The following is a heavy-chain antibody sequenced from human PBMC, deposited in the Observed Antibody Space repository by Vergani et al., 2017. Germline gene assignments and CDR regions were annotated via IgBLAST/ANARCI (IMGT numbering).Heavy chain of an antibody. J-gene: IGHJ4*02. Sequence: QLQLQESGPGLVKPSETLSLTCAVSGYSIRNGYYWGWIRQPPGKGLEWIGSIYHSGSTHYNPSLKSRVTISVDTPKNDFSLKVTSVTAADTAVYYCTRQPQEGASGPPSVPTWGQGISVIVSS. CDR2: IYHSGST. V-gene: IGHV4-38-2*01. CDR3: TRQPQEGASGPPSVPT. D-gene: IGHD5-12*01. CDR1: GYSIRNGYY.